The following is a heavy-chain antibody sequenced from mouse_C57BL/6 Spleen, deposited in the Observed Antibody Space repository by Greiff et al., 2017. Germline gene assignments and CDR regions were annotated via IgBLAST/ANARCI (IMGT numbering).Heavy chain of an antibody. V-gene: IGHV5-16*01. CDR3: AREDYYGSRDYFGY. CDR2: INYDGSST. J-gene: IGHJ2*01. Sequence: EVMLVESEGGLVQPGSSMKLSCTASGFTFSDYYMAWVRQVPEKGLEWVANINYDGSSTYYLDSLKSRFIISRDNAKNILYLQMSSLKSEDTATYYCAREDYYGSRDYFGYWGQGTTLTVSS. D-gene: IGHD1-1*01. CDR1: GFTFSDYY.